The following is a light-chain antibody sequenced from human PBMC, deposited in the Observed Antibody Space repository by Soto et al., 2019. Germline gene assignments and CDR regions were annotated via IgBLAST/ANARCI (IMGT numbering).Light chain of an antibody. Sequence: EIVMTQSPATLSVSPGERATLSCRASQSVSSNLAWYQQKPGQAPRLLIYGASTWATGIATTFSGSGSGTEFTLTISSLQSEDFAVYYCQQYNNWWTFGQGTKVEIK. CDR2: GAS. CDR3: QQYNNWWT. J-gene: IGKJ1*01. CDR1: QSVSSN. V-gene: IGKV3-15*01.